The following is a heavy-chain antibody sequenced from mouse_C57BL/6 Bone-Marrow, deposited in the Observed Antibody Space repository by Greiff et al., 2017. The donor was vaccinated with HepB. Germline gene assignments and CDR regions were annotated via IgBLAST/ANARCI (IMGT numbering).Heavy chain of an antibody. Sequence: EVQRVESGAELVRPGASVKLSCTASGFNIKDDYMHWVKQRPEQGLEWIGWIDPENGDTEYASKFQGKATITADTSSNTAYLQLSSLTSEDTAVYYCTLYSNPPWFAYWGQGTLVTVSA. V-gene: IGHV14-4*01. J-gene: IGHJ3*01. D-gene: IGHD2-5*01. CDR2: IDPENGDT. CDR1: GFNIKDDY. CDR3: TLYSNPPWFAY.